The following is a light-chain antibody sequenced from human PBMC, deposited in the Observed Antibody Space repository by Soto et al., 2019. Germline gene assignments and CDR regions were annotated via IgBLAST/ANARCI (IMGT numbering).Light chain of an antibody. V-gene: IGKV3-20*01. Sequence: EVVSTQSPGTLSLSPGERATLSCRASQSVSSNYFAWYQQKPGQAPRLLIYGISRRATGIPDRFSGSGSGTDFTLTISRLEPEDFAVYYCEQYGSSPRTFGQGTKVDIK. J-gene: IGKJ1*01. CDR3: EQYGSSPRT. CDR1: QSVSSNY. CDR2: GIS.